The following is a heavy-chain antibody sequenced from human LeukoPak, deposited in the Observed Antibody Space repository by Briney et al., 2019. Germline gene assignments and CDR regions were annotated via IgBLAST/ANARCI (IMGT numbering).Heavy chain of an antibody. D-gene: IGHD3-10*01. CDR1: GGSFSGYY. Sequence: PSETLSLTCAGYGGSFSGYYRSWIRQPPEKGREWIGEINHSGSTNYNPSLTSRVTISVDTSTNQFSLKLSSVTAADTAVYYCARTDSSGSGSCFDYWGQGTLVTVSS. CDR3: ARTDSSGSGSCFDY. J-gene: IGHJ4*02. V-gene: IGHV4-34*01. CDR2: INHSGST.